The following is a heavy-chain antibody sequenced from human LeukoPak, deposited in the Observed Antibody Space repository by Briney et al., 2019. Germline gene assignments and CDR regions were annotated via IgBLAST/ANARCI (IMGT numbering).Heavy chain of an antibody. CDR3: ARLGYVGDTAMD. CDR2: IYHSGST. J-gene: IGHJ4*02. D-gene: IGHD5-18*01. Sequence: PSETLSLTCTVSGGSISSGGYYWSWIRQHPGKGLEWIGYIYHSGSTYYNPSLKSRVTISVDTSKNQFFLKLSSVTAADTAVYYCARLGYVGDTAMDWGQGTLVTVSS. CDR1: GGSISSGGYY. V-gene: IGHV4-31*03.